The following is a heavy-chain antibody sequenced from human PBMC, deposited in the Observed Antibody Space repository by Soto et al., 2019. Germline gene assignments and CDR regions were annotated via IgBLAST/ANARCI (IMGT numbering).Heavy chain of an antibody. CDR2: IIPVFGTT. J-gene: IGHJ6*02. D-gene: IGHD2-2*01. CDR1: GGTFSNYT. CDR3: ARSSPYIVVRKPTGNQDYYGMDD. V-gene: IGHV1-69*01. Sequence: QVQLVQSGAEVKKPGSSVKVFCKASGGTFSNYTISWVRQAPGQGLEWMGGIIPVFGTTDYEQKFQGRVTITADASTSTSYITLSSLRSADTAMYYFARSSPYIVVRKPTGNQDYYGMDDWGQGTTVTVSS.